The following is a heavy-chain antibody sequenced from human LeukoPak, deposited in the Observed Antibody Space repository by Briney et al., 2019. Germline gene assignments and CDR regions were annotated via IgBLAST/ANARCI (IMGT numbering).Heavy chain of an antibody. CDR1: GFTFSSYA. J-gene: IGHJ4*02. CDR2: ISYDGSNK. CDR3: ARGVDSGSSLDY. D-gene: IGHD1-26*01. V-gene: IGHV3-30*04. Sequence: GRSLRLSCAASGFTFSSYAMHWVRQAPGKGLEGVAVISYDGSNKYYADSVKGRFTISRDNSQNTLYLQMNSLRAEDTAVYYCARGVDSGSSLDYWGQGTLVTVSS.